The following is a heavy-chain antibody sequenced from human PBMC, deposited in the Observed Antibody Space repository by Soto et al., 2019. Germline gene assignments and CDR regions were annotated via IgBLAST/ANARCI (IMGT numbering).Heavy chain of an antibody. CDR2: INPDSGGS. J-gene: IGHJ3*01. D-gene: IGHD3-22*01. Sequence: QVHLVQSGPEVRKPGASVKVSCKASAYTFTDYFIHWVRQAPGQGLEWMAWINPDSGGSNYAQKFQGRVTMTRDKSISTAYMELSGLRSDDTAIYYCARLRVPHDSLPYPYDAFDVWGQGTLGTVSS. V-gene: IGHV1-2*02. CDR1: AYTFTDYF. CDR3: ARLRVPHDSLPYPYDAFDV.